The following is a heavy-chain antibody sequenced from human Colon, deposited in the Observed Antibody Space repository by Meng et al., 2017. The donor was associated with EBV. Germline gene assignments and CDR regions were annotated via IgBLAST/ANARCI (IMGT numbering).Heavy chain of an antibody. J-gene: IGHJ5*02. D-gene: IGHD2-21*02. CDR2: IYHGGTT. CDR1: GASISCGDYS. V-gene: IGHV4-30-2*01. Sequence: QLHLQKSDSGLVQPSPSLSLTCAVPGASISCGDYSWSWIRQPPGQGLEWIGYIYHGGTTYNTSHKSRVTISVDNSKNQFSLRLTSVTAADTAVYYCARGPYCGGDCYWFDPWGQGTLVTVSS. CDR3: ARGPYCGGDCYWFDP.